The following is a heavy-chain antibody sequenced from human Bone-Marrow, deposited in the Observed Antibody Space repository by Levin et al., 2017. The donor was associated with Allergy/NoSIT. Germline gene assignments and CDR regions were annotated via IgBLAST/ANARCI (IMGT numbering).Heavy chain of an antibody. J-gene: IGHJ4*02. V-gene: IGHV3-74*01. Sequence: GESLKISCAASGFTFSSYWMHWVRQAPGKGLVWVSRINSDGSSTSYADSVKGRFTISRDNAKNTLYLQMNSLRAEDTAVYYCAREYSYYDSSGYFWGQGTLVTVSS. D-gene: IGHD3-22*01. CDR1: GFTFSSYW. CDR2: INSDGSST. CDR3: AREYSYYDSSGYF.